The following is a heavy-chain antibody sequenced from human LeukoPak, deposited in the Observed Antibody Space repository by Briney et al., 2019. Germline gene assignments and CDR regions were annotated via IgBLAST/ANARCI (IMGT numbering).Heavy chain of an antibody. V-gene: IGHV3-23*01. D-gene: IGHD2-2*01. CDR3: AKSRVPAARHGMDV. J-gene: IGHJ6*02. CDR2: IRGSGGST. Sequence: IRGSGGSTLYADSGKGRFTGSRENAKNTLEREVNSLRAEDTAVYYCAKSRVPAARHGMDVWGQGTTVTVSS.